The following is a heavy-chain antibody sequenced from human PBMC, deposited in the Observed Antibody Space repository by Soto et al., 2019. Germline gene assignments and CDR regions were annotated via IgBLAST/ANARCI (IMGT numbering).Heavy chain of an antibody. CDR1: GFTFSSYA. CDR3: AKQLYDILTDPETDLDY. D-gene: IGHD3-9*01. CDR2: ISGSGGST. V-gene: IGHV3-23*01. J-gene: IGHJ4*02. Sequence: EVQLLESGGGLVQPGGSLRLSCAASGFTFSSYAMSWVRQAPGKGLEWVSAISGSGGSTYYADSVKGRFTITRDNSKNTLYLQMNSLRAEDTAVYYCAKQLYDILTDPETDLDYWGQGTLVTVSS.